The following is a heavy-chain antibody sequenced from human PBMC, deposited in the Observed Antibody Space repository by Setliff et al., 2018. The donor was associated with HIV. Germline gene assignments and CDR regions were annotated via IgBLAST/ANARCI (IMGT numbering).Heavy chain of an antibody. CDR2: IGPHNTAA. CDR3: AKGRGPVDY. D-gene: IGHD3-10*01. CDR1: GYTFIHYY. Sequence: ASVKVSCKASGYTFIHYYIHWVRQAPGQGLEWMGRIGPHNTAASYAQKFQGRVTMTRDASVTTAYMEVNSLTSDDTAVYYCAKGRGPVDYWGQGTLVTVSS. J-gene: IGHJ4*02. V-gene: IGHV1-2*06.